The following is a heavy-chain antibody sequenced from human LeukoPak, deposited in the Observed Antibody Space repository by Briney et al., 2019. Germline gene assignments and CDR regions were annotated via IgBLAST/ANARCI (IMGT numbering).Heavy chain of an antibody. CDR2: INPNSGGT. D-gene: IGHD2-2*01. V-gene: IGHV1-2*02. J-gene: IGHJ4*02. CDR1: GYTFTGYY. Sequence: ASVKVSCKASGYTFTGYYMHWVRQAPGQGLEWMGWINPNSGGTNYAQKFQGRVTMTRDTSISTAYMELSRLRSDDTAVYYCARGRDIIVVPAADFDYWGQGTLVTVSS. CDR3: ARGRDIIVVPAADFDY.